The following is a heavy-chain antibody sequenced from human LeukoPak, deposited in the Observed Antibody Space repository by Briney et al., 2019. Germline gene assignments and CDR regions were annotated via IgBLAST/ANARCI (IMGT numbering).Heavy chain of an antibody. CDR2: IYPDDSDT. D-gene: IGHD6-6*01. CDR3: ARPMSARYFDY. J-gene: IGHJ4*02. CDR1: GYSFTTYW. V-gene: IGHV5-51*01. Sequence: RGESLKISCKGSGYSFTTYWIGWVRQMPGKGLEWMGIIYPDDSDTIYSPSFQGHVTISADKSINTAYLQWSSLKASDTAMYYCARPMSARYFDYWGQGTLVTVSS.